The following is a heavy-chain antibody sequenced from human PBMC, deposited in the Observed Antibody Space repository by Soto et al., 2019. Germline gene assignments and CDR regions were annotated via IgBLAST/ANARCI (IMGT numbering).Heavy chain of an antibody. CDR2: ISYDGSRE. CDR1: GFTFSTYA. Sequence: QVQLVESGGGVVQPGRSLRLSCAASGFTFSTYAMYWVRQAPGKGLEWVAVISYDGSREYYADSVKGRFTISRDKNTLDLQMNSLRPEDTAVYYYARGRGFGSGWNDYFDYWGQGTLVTVSS. V-gene: IGHV3-30-3*01. J-gene: IGHJ4*02. D-gene: IGHD6-19*01. CDR3: ARGRGFGSGWNDYFDY.